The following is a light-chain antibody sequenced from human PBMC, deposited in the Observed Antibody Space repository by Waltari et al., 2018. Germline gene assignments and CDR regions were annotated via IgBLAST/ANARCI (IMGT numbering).Light chain of an antibody. CDR2: DTN. J-gene: IGLJ3*02. Sequence: QAVVTQEPSLTVSPGGTVTLTCGSSTGAVTSGHYSYWSQLNPGQAPRTLIYDTNNNHSWAPARVSGSRLGGKAALTLSGAQPEDEAEYYCLLYYSGAWVFGGGTKVTVL. CDR3: LLYYSGAWV. CDR1: TGAVTSGHY. V-gene: IGLV7-46*01.